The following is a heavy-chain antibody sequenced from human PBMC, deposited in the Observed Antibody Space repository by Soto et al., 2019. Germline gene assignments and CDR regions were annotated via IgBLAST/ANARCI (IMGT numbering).Heavy chain of an antibody. CDR1: GFTFSNAW. D-gene: IGHD3-10*01. CDR3: TTVASDDY. J-gene: IGHJ4*02. CDR2: IESKTDGGTT. V-gene: IGHV3-15*07. Sequence: GGSLRLSCAASGFTFSNAWMNWVRQAPGKGLEWVGRIESKTDGGTTDYAAPVKGRFTISRDDSKNTLYLQMNSLKTEDTAVYYCTTVASDDYWGQGTLVTVSS.